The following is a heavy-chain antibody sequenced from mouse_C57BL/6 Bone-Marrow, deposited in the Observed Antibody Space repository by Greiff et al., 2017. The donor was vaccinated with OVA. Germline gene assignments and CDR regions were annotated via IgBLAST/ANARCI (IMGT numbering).Heavy chain of an antibody. Sequence: QVQLKQPGAELVKPGASVKLSCKASGYTFTSYWMQWVKQRPGQGLEWIGEIDPSDSYTNYNQKFKGKATLTVDTSSSTAYMQLSSLTSEDSAVYYCAVGDYYGSSSSWYFDVWGTGTTVTVSS. CDR3: AVGDYYGSSSSWYFDV. D-gene: IGHD1-1*01. J-gene: IGHJ1*03. CDR2: IDPSDSYT. CDR1: GYTFTSYW. V-gene: IGHV1-50*01.